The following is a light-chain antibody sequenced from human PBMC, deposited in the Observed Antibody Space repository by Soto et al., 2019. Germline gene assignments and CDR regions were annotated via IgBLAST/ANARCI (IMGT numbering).Light chain of an antibody. CDR1: SANIGAAYN. CDR2: GNN. V-gene: IGLV1-40*01. CDR3: QSYDSSLSGYV. Sequence: QSVLTQPPSVSGAPGQRVTISCTGSSANIGAAYNVDWYQQLPGTAPKLPIYGNNNRPSGVPARFSGSKSGTSDSLDIDGLKDEDEGDYYCQSYDSSLSGYVFVTGTKVTV. J-gene: IGLJ1*01.